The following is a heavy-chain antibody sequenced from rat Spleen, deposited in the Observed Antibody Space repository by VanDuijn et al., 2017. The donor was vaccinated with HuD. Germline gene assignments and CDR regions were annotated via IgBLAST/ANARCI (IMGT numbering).Heavy chain of an antibody. J-gene: IGHJ3*01. CDR2: ISSSSGT. D-gene: IGHD1-7*01. Sequence: EVQLVESGGGLVQPGRSLKLSCVASGFTFSDYGMNWIRQAPGKGLEWVAYISSSSGTISYVDTVKGRFPISRYNAKNPLYRQLSSLRSEDTALYYCAKSYYGYTRFAYWGQGTLVTVSS. V-gene: IGHV5-34*01. CDR3: AKSYYGYTRFAY. CDR1: GFTFSDYG.